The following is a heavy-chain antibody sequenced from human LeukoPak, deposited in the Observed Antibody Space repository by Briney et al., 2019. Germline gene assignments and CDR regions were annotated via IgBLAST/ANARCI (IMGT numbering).Heavy chain of an antibody. V-gene: IGHV4-59*08. CDR2: IYYSGST. D-gene: IGHD5-18*01. CDR3: ARHEVVDTAISPLDY. CDR1: GGSISSYY. J-gene: IGHJ4*02. Sequence: SETLSLTCTVSGGSISSYYWSWIRQPPGKGLEWIGYIYYSGSTNYNPSLKSRVTISVDTSKNQFSLKLSSVTAADTAVYYCARHEVVDTAISPLDYWGQGTLVTVSS.